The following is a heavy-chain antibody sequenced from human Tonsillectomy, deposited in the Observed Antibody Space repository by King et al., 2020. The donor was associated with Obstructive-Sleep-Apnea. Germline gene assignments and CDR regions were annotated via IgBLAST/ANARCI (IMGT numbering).Heavy chain of an antibody. CDR1: GFTFSSYG. Sequence: VQLVESGGGVVQPGGSLRLSCAASGFTFSSYGMHWVRQAPGKGLEWVAFIRYDGSNKYYADSVKGRFTISRDNSKNTLYLQMNSLRAEDTAVYYCATDQVYDYVPDYWGQGTLVTVSS. CDR3: ATDQVYDYVPDY. CDR2: IRYDGSNK. J-gene: IGHJ4*02. V-gene: IGHV3-30*02. D-gene: IGHD3-16*01.